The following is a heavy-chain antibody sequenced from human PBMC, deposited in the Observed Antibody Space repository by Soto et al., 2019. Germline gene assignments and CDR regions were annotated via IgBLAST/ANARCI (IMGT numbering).Heavy chain of an antibody. CDR2: INYSGST. V-gene: IGHV4-39*01. CDR1: GGSISSSSYD. J-gene: IGHJ3*02. D-gene: IGHD3-22*01. Sequence: KPSETLSLTCTVSGGSISSSSYDWGWIRQPPGKGLEWFGSINYSGSTYYNPSLKSRVTISVDTSKNQFSLKMSSVNAADTAVYYWARHSRAYYDSSGLPKDAFDIWGQGTMVTVSS. CDR3: ARHSRAYYDSSGLPKDAFDI.